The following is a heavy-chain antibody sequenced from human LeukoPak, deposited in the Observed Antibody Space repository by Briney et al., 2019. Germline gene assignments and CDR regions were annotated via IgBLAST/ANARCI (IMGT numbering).Heavy chain of an antibody. D-gene: IGHD1-26*01. CDR3: ARDDRYSGSYGLDY. CDR1: RFTVSSNY. Sequence: GGSLRLSCAASRFTVSSNYMTWVRQAPGKGLEWVSVIYSGGGTYHADSVKGRFTMSRDNSKNTLYLQMNSLRAEDTAVYYCARDDRYSGSYGLDYWGQGTLVTVSS. V-gene: IGHV3-66*01. CDR2: IYSGGGT. J-gene: IGHJ4*02.